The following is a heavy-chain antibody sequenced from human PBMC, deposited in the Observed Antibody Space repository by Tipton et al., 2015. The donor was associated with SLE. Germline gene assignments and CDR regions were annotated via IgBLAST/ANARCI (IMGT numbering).Heavy chain of an antibody. CDR1: GFTFSSYW. CDR2: IKQDGSEK. D-gene: IGHD3-10*01. Sequence: SLRLSCAASGFTFSSYWMSWVRQAPGKGLEWVANIKQDGSEKYYVDSVKGRFTISRDNAKNSLYLQMNSLRAEDTAVYYCARRTYYYGSGSRGWFDPWGQGTLVTVSS. V-gene: IGHV3-7*01. CDR3: ARRTYYYGSGSRGWFDP. J-gene: IGHJ5*02.